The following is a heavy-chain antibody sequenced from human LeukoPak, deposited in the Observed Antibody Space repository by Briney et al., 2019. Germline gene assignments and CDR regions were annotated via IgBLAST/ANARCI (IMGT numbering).Heavy chain of an antibody. V-gene: IGHV4-31*03. D-gene: IGHD1-1*01. CDR1: GGSISSGAYY. CDR2: IYYSGST. J-gene: IGHJ5*02. CDR3: ARVSIQLERPARFDP. Sequence: SQTLSLTCTVSGGSISSGAYYWSWIRQHPGKGLEWIGYIYYSGSTYYNPSLKSRVTISVDTSNNQSSLRLSSVTAADTAVYYCARVSIQLERPARFDPWGQGTLVTVSS.